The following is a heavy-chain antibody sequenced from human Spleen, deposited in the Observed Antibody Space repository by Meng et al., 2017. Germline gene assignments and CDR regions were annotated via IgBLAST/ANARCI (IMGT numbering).Heavy chain of an antibody. V-gene: IGHV3-49*03. J-gene: IGHJ4*02. CDR2: IRSKAYGGTT. D-gene: IGHD3-16*01. CDR3: TRAWGLDY. Sequence: GESLKISCTASGFTFGDYGMSWFRQAPGKGLEWVGFIRSKAYGGTTKYAASVEGRFTVSRDDSKSIAYLQMNSLRTEDTAVFYCTRAWGLDYWGQGTLVTVSS. CDR1: GFTFGDYG.